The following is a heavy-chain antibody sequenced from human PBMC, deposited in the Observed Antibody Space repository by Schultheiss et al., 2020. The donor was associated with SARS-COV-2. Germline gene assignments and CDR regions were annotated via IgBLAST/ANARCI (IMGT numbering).Heavy chain of an antibody. V-gene: IGHV3-48*01. CDR3: ARDGYQTTVTTHPNYYYYYGMDV. J-gene: IGHJ6*02. CDR2: ISSSSSTI. D-gene: IGHD4-11*01. CDR1: GFTFSSYA. Sequence: GGSLRLSCSASGFTFSSYAMHWVRQAPGKGLEWVSYISSSSSTIYYADSVKGRFTISRDNAKNSLYLQMNSLRAEDTAVYYCARDGYQTTVTTHPNYYYYYGMDVWGQGTTVTVSS.